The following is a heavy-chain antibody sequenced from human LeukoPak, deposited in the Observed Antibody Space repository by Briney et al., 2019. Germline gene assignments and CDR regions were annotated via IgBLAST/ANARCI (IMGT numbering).Heavy chain of an antibody. V-gene: IGHV3-21*01. CDR1: GFTFSSYW. CDR3: ARAFTIFGVVTAFDI. J-gene: IGHJ3*02. D-gene: IGHD3-3*01. Sequence: GGSLRLSCAASGFTFSSYWMSWVRQAPGKGLEWVSSISSSSYIYYADSVKGRFTISRDNAKNSLYLQMNSLRAEDTAVYYCARAFTIFGVVTAFDIWGQGTMVTVSS. CDR2: ISSSSYI.